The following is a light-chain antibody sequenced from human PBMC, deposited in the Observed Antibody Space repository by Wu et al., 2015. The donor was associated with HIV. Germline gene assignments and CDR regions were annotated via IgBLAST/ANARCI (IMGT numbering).Light chain of an antibody. V-gene: IGKV1-39*01. CDR3: QQSYSSPPT. CDR1: QRIENY. Sequence: DIQMTQSPSYLSASVGDRVTITCRASQRIENYLNWYQQSPGTAPKLLIYAASSMPSGVPSRFAGSGSGTDFILTISSLQPEDFATYYCQQSYSSPPTFGQGTKVEMK. CDR2: AAS. J-gene: IGKJ1*01.